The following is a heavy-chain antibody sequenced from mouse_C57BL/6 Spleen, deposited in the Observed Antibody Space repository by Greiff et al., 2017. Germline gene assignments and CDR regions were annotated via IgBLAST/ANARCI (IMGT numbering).Heavy chain of an antibody. D-gene: IGHD2-3*01. J-gene: IGHJ3*01. CDR2: IDPSDSET. CDR3: ARDDGYPLFAY. CDR1: GYTFTSYW. Sequence: QVQLQQPGAELVRPGSSVKLSCKASGYTFTSYWMHWVKQRPIQGLEWIGNIDPSDSETHYNQKFKDKATLTVDKSSSTAYMQLSSLTSEDSAVYYCARDDGYPLFAYWGQGTLVTVSA. V-gene: IGHV1-52*01.